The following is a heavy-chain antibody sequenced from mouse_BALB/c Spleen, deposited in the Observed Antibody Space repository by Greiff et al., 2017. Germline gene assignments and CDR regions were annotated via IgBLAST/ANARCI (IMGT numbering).Heavy chain of an antibody. CDR3: ARHVYYYGSSYYFDY. Sequence: EVKLMESGGDLVKPGGSLKLSCAASGFTFSSYGMSWVRQTPDKRLEWVATISSGGSYTDYPASVKGRFTISRDNAKNTLYLQMSSLKSEDTAMYYCARHVYYYGSSYYFDYWGQGTTLTVSA. D-gene: IGHD1-1*01. J-gene: IGHJ2*01. V-gene: IGHV5-6*01. CDR1: GFTFSSYG. CDR2: ISSGGSYT.